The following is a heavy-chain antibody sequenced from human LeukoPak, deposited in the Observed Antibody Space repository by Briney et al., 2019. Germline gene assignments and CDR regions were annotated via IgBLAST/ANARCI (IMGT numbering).Heavy chain of an antibody. CDR1: GFTFSDYY. CDR2: ISSSGSTI. Sequence: GGSLRLSCAASGFTFSDYYMSWIRQAPGKGLEWVSYISSSGSTIYYADSVKGRFTISRDNAKNSLYLQMNSLRAEDTAVYYCARAPPDVLRYFDWLSYYFDYWGQGTLVTVSS. D-gene: IGHD3-9*01. CDR3: ARAPPDVLRYFDWLSYYFDY. J-gene: IGHJ4*02. V-gene: IGHV3-11*01.